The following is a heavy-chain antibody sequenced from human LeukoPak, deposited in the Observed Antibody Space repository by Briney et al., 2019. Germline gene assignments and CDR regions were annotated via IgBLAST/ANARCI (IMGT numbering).Heavy chain of an antibody. CDR1: GFTFSAYA. J-gene: IGHJ4*02. V-gene: IGHV3-30*02. Sequence: GGSLRLSCTASGFTFSAYAMHWVRQAPGKGLEWVAFIRYNGGREHHADSVKGRFTISRDNSKSTLYLQMNSLRAEDTAVYYCAKVSSSCPDCSFDSWGQGTLVTVSS. D-gene: IGHD6-13*01. CDR2: IRYNGGRE. CDR3: AKVSSSCPDCSFDS.